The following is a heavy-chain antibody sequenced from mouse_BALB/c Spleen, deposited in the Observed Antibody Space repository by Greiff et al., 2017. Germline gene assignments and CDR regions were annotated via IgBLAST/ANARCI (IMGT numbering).Heavy chain of an antibody. J-gene: IGHJ4*01. CDR3: ASSGAYYRYGAGDYYAMAY. V-gene: IGHV1-67*01. CDR1: GYTFTDYS. Sequence: VQLQQSGAELVRPGVSVKISCKGSGYTFTDYSMHWVKQSHAQSLEWIGIINTYYGDASYNQKFKDKATLTADKSSSTAYMQLSSLTSEDSAVYYCASSGAYYRYGAGDYYAMAYWGQGTSVTVSS. CDR2: INTYYGDA. D-gene: IGHD2-14*01.